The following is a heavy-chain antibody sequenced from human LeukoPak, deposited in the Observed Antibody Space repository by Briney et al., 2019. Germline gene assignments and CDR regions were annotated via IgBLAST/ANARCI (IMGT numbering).Heavy chain of an antibody. CDR3: ARAFYGDYWYFDL. Sequence: GGSLRLSCAASGFTFDDYGMTWVRQAPGKGLEWDSGINWNGGSTGYADSVKGRFTISRDNARNSLYLQMNSLRAEDTALYYCARAFYGDYWYFDLWGRGTLLTVSS. CDR1: GFTFDDYG. CDR2: INWNGGST. J-gene: IGHJ2*01. V-gene: IGHV3-20*04. D-gene: IGHD4-17*01.